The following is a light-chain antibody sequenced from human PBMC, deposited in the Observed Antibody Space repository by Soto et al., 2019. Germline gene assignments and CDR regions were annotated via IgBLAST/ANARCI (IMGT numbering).Light chain of an antibody. CDR1: TCNSGAGYN. CDR2: ANI. J-gene: IGLJ2*01. V-gene: IGLV1-40*01. Sequence: QAVVTQPPSVSGAPGQRVTISCTGSTCNSGAGYNVGWYQQLPGTAPKLLIYANINRPSGVPDRFSGSKSGTSASLAITGLQAEDEAVYYCQSYDTSLSAVVSGGGTKLTVL. CDR3: QSYDTSLSAVV.